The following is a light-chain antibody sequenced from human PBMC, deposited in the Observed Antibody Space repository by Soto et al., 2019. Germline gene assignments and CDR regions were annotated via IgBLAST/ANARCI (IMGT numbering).Light chain of an antibody. CDR3: SSYAGSSYVV. J-gene: IGLJ2*01. CDR2: DVT. V-gene: IGLV2-11*01. CDR1: SSDVGAYNY. Sequence: QSALTQPRSVSGSPGQSVAISCTGTSSDVGAYNYVSWLQQLPGKAPKLMIYDVTQLPSGVPDRFSGSKSGNTASLTISGLQAEDEADYFCSSYAGSSYVVFGGGTKLTVL.